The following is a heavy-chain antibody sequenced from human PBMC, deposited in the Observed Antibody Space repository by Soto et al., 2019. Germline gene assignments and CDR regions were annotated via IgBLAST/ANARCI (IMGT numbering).Heavy chain of an antibody. V-gene: IGHV3-23*01. Sequence: EVQLLESGGRLIQPGGSLRVSCLASGFTPVPYAITWVRQAPGRGLQWVSSISETGTSAYYADSVKGRFTISRDSSKNTVYLQMNSLSAEDTAVYYCEKDDVTVTPHYSRFSGVWGQGTMVTVSS. CDR1: GFTPVPYA. J-gene: IGHJ3*01. CDR2: ISETGTSA. D-gene: IGHD3-22*01. CDR3: EKDDVTVTPHYSRFSGV.